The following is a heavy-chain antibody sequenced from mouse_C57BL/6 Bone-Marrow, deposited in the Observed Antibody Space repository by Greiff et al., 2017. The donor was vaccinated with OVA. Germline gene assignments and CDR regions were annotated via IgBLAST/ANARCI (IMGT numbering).Heavy chain of an antibody. D-gene: IGHD3-2*02. J-gene: IGHJ2*01. CDR2: INPYNGGT. CDR1: GYTFTDYY. CDR3: SRSQIRGGGDY. V-gene: IGHV1-19*01. Sequence: VQLKQSGPVLVKPGASVKMSCKASGYTFTDYYMNWVKQSHGKSLEWIGVINPYNGGTSYNQKFKVKATLTFYKSSRTSYMELNSLTAEDSAVYDCSRSQIRGGGDYWGQGTTLTVSS.